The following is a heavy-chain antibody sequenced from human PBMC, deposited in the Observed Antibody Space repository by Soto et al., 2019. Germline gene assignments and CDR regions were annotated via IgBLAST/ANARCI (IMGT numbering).Heavy chain of an antibody. V-gene: IGHV4-4*02. CDR1: GGSINSSNW. CDR2: IYPSGTT. CDR3: ARKGWRFGVVPRGGLAP. D-gene: IGHD3-3*01. J-gene: IGHJ5*02. Sequence: QVQLQESGPGLVKPSGTLSLTCAVSGGSINSSNWWTWVRQTPGQGLEWIGEIYPSGTTNYHPSLQARVTLSLDKSTNQFSLRLTSVTAADTAVYYCARKGWRFGVVPRGGLAPWGQGSLVTVSS.